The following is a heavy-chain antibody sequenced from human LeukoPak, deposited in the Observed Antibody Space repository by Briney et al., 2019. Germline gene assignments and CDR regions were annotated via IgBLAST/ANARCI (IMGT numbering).Heavy chain of an antibody. D-gene: IGHD2-15*01. J-gene: IGHJ5*02. V-gene: IGHV4-59*11. CDR3: ASRAHCSGGSCYGNWFDP. CDR2: ISYSGIT. Sequence: SETLSLTCTVSGASISSHYWSWIRQSPGKGLEWIGYISYSGITNYNPSLKSRVTISVDTSKNHFSLRLSSVTATDTAVYYCASRAHCSGGSCYGNWFDPWGQGTLVTVSS. CDR1: GASISSHY.